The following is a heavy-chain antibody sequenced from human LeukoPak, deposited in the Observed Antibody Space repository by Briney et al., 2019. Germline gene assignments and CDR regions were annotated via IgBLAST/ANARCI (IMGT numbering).Heavy chain of an antibody. CDR2: IYSGGST. J-gene: IGHJ5*02. CDR1: GFTVSSSY. D-gene: IGHD2-15*01. Sequence: GGSLRLSCAASGFTVSSSYMSWVRQAPGKGLEWVSVIYSGGSTYYADSVKGRFTISRDNSKNTLYLQMNSLRAEDTAVYYCARIVVVVAAHNWFDPWGQGTLVTVSS. CDR3: ARIVVVVAAHNWFDP. V-gene: IGHV3-53*01.